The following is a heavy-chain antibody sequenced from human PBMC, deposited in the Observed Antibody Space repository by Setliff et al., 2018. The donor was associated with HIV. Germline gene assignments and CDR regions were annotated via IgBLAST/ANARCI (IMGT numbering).Heavy chain of an antibody. V-gene: IGHV4-61*09. J-gene: IGHJ6*03. CDR1: GASISSGGDY. CDR2: VYTSGTT. D-gene: IGHD3-16*01. CDR3: ARGDGITSYYYYHYMDV. Sequence: PSETLSLTCTVSGASISSGGDYWTWIRQPAGKGLEWIGHVYTSGTTKYNPSLKSRVSILGDTSKNQFSLKLSSVTAADTAVYYCARGDGITSYYYYHYMDVWGKGTTVTVSS.